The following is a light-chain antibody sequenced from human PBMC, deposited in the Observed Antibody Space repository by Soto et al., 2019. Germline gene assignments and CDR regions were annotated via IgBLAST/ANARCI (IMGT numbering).Light chain of an antibody. Sequence: EIVMTQSPATLSVSPGERATLSCRASQSVSSNLAWYQQKPGQAPRLLIYGASTRATGIPVRFSGSVSGTEFTLTISSLQSEDIAVYYCQQYNNWPLFGQGTKVEIK. V-gene: IGKV3D-15*01. CDR3: QQYNNWPL. CDR1: QSVSSN. CDR2: GAS. J-gene: IGKJ1*01.